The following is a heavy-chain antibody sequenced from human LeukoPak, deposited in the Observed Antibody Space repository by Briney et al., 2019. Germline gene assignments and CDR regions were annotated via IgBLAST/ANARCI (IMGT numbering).Heavy chain of an antibody. CDR3: ARGVGAIQGYFDY. CDR1: GFSFNNHA. D-gene: IGHD1-26*01. CDR2: IKQDGSEK. V-gene: IGHV3-7*01. J-gene: IGHJ4*02. Sequence: GGSLRLSCAASGFSFNNHAMSWVRQAPGKGLEWVANIKQDGSEKYYVDSVKGRFTISRDNAKNSLYLQMNSLRAEDTAVYYCARGVGAIQGYFDYWGQGTLVTVSS.